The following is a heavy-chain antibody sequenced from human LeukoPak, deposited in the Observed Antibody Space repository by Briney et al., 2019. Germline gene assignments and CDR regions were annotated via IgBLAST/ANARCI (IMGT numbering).Heavy chain of an antibody. V-gene: IGHV4-34*01. Sequence: PSETLSLTCAVYGGSFSGYYWSWIRQPPGKGLEWIGEINHSGSTNYNPSLESRVTISVDTSKNQFSLKLSSVTAADTAVYYCARGRQQLAWVTYYYYYYMDVWGKGTTVTVSS. CDR2: INHSGST. CDR1: GGSFSGYY. J-gene: IGHJ6*03. CDR3: ARGRQQLAWVTYYYYYYMDV. D-gene: IGHD6-13*01.